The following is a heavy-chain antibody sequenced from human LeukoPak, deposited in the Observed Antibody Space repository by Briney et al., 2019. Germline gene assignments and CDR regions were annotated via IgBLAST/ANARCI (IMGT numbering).Heavy chain of an antibody. Sequence: SETLSLTCTVSGGSISSGGYYWSWIRQHPGKGLEWIGYIYYSGSTHYNPSLKSRVTISVDTSKNQFSLKLSSVTAADTAVYYCARGVEEGHDHYAFDIWGQGTMVTVSS. J-gene: IGHJ3*02. V-gene: IGHV4-31*03. CDR2: IYYSGST. D-gene: IGHD3-3*01. CDR3: ARGVEEGHDHYAFDI. CDR1: GGSISSGGYY.